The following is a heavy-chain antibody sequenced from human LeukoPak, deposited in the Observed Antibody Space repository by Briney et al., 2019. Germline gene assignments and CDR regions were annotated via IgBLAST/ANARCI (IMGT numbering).Heavy chain of an antibody. J-gene: IGHJ4*02. CDR1: GYTFTSYD. Sequence: ASVKVSCKASGYTFTSYDINWVRQATGQGLEWMGWMNPNSGNTGYAQKFQGRVTMTRNTSISTAYMELSSLRSEDTAVYYCATSYDSGAAVFDYWGQGTLVTVSS. V-gene: IGHV1-8*01. CDR3: ATSYDSGAAVFDY. D-gene: IGHD3-22*01. CDR2: MNPNSGNT.